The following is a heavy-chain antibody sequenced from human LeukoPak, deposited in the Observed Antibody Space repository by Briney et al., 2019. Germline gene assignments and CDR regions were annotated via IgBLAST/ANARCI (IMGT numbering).Heavy chain of an antibody. V-gene: IGHV3-23*01. CDR2: ISGSGGST. J-gene: IGHJ4*02. D-gene: IGHD6-13*01. Sequence: PGGSLRLSCAASGFTFSSYAMSWVRQAPGKGLEWVSAISGSGGSTYYADSVKGRFTISRDNSKNTLYLQMNSLRAEDTAVYYCAKGGSSWYGSNPPTFDYWGQGTLVAVSS. CDR1: GFTFSSYA. CDR3: AKGGSSWYGSNPPTFDY.